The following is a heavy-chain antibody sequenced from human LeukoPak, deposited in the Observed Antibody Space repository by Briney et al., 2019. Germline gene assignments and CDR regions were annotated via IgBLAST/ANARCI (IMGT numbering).Heavy chain of an antibody. CDR3: ARVPVEKDNRNWYGPGFDY. D-gene: IGHD1-7*01. Sequence: GGSLRLSCIASGFTFSTYTMSWVRQAPGEGLKWVSGILVNGGTYYADSVKGRFTISRDNSKNTLYLQMNSLRVEDTAVYYCARVPVEKDNRNWYGPGFDYWGQGTLVTVSS. J-gene: IGHJ4*02. CDR1: GFTFSTYT. V-gene: IGHV3-23*01. CDR2: ILVNGGT.